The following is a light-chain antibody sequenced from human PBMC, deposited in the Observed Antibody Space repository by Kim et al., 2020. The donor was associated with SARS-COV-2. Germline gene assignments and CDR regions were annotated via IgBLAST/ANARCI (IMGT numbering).Light chain of an antibody. CDR1: QTVLYNSNNKNY. J-gene: IGKJ2*03. CDR3: QQYYSTPPS. V-gene: IGKV4-1*01. CDR2: WAS. Sequence: DIVMTQSPDSLAVSLGERATLNCKSSQTVLYNSNNKNYLAWYQQKPGQAPKLFIYWASIRESGVSDRFSVIGSETDFTLTISSLQAEDVAVYYCQQYYSTPPSFGQGTKLEI.